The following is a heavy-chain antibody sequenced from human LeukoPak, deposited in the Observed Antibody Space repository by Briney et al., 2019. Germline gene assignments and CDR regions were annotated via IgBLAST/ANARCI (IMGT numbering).Heavy chain of an antibody. V-gene: IGHV3-9*01. CDR2: ISWNSGSI. Sequence: QPGGSLRLSCAASGFTFDDYAMHWVRQAPGKGLEWVSGISWNSGSIGYADSVKGRFTISRDNAKNSLYLQMNSLRAEDTALYYCAKAKGSGLKYYFDYWGQGTLVTVSS. CDR3: AKAKGSGLKYYFDY. J-gene: IGHJ4*02. CDR1: GFTFDDYA. D-gene: IGHD6-19*01.